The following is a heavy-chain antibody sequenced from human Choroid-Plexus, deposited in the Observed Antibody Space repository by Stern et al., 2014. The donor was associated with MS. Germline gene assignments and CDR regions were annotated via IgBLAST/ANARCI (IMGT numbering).Heavy chain of an antibody. CDR1: GFTFSDSF. Sequence: VQLVESGGGLVKPGRSLRLSCEASGFTFSDSFMTWVRQAPGKGLEWVSSISGDSGYTKYADSVTGRFTISRDNARTSLFLRMTGLRADDTALYFCSRTLAHSGCYYYLDSWGQGSLVTVS. J-gene: IGHJ4*02. D-gene: IGHD1-26*01. CDR3: SRTLAHSGCYYYLDS. CDR2: ISGDSGYT. V-gene: IGHV3-11*06.